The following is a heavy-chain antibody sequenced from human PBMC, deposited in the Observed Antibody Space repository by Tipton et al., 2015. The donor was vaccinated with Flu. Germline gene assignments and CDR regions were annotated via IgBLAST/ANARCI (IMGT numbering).Heavy chain of an antibody. V-gene: IGHV3-21*01. CDR3: ARDRGGGYTFDFDY. J-gene: IGHJ4*02. Sequence: VQLVQSGGGLVKPGGSLRLSCAALGFSIANHSMNWVRQAPGKGLEWVSFVSSGSTYKYYAGSVKGRFTISRDNAKNSVYLQMNSLRAEDTAVYYCARDRGGGYTFDFDYWDQGTLVTVSS. CDR2: VSSGSTYK. CDR1: GFSIANHS. D-gene: IGHD5-24*01.